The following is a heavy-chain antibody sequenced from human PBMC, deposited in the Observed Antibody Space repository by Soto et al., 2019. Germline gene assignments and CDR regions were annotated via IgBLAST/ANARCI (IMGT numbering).Heavy chain of an antibody. D-gene: IGHD6-19*01. V-gene: IGHV4-4*02. CDR1: GDSISNSRW. J-gene: IGHJ3*01. CDR2: IFHSGDT. CDR3: AYSTGWYRHDA. Sequence: QVQLQESGPGLVKPSGTLSLTCAVSGDSISNSRWWPWVRQPPGKGLEWIGDIFHSGDTNYNPSLQSRDSIPGDKSHSQFSLKVTSVTAAVTAVYYCAYSTGWYRHDAWGQGTLVTVSS.